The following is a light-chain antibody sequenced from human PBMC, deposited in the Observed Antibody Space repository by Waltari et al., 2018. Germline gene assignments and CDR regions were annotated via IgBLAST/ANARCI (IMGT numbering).Light chain of an antibody. CDR2: EVS. Sequence: QSALTQPASVSGSPGQSITISCTGTSSDVGAFNYVSWYQHHPGKTPKLMVYEVSNRPSGVSNRFSGSKSGTTDSLTISGLQAEDEADYYCLSYTNTAARVFGGGTKLTVL. CDR1: SSDVGAFNY. J-gene: IGLJ3*02. CDR3: LSYTNTAARV. V-gene: IGLV2-14*01.